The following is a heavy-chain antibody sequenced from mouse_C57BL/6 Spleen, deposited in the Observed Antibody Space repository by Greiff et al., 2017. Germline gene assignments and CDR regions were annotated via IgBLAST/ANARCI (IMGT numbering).Heavy chain of an antibody. V-gene: IGHV5-4*01. D-gene: IGHD2-3*01. CDR2: ISDGGSYT. CDR1: GFTFSSYA. CDR3: ARGYDGYYVGWFAY. Sequence: EVQLVESGGGLVKPGGSLKLSCAASGFTFSSYAMSWVRQTPEKRLEWVATISDGGSYTYSPDNVKGRFTISRDNAKNNLYLQMSHLKSEDTAMYYCARGYDGYYVGWFAYWGQGTLVTVSA. J-gene: IGHJ3*01.